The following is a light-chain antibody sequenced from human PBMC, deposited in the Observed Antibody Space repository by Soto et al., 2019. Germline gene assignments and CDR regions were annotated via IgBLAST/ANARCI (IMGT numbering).Light chain of an antibody. V-gene: IGKV3-20*01. Sequence: EIVLTQSPGTLSLSPGERATLSCRASQSVSSGYLAWYQQKPGQAPRLLIFAASSRATDIPDRFSGSGSGTAFTLTISRLEPEDFAVYYCQQYGSSPPYTFGQGTKLEIK. CDR2: AAS. CDR3: QQYGSSPPYT. J-gene: IGKJ2*01. CDR1: QSVSSGY.